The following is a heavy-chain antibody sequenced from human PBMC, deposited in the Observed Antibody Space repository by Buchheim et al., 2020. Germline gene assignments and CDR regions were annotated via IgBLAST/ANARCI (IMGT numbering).Heavy chain of an antibody. CDR2: ISGSGGST. CDR1: GFTFSSYA. V-gene: IGHV3-23*01. D-gene: IGHD6-13*01. J-gene: IGHJ4*02. Sequence: EVQLLESGGGLVQPGGSLRLSCAASGFTFSSYAMSWVRQAPGKGLEWVSAISGSGGSTYYADSVKGRFTISRDNSKNTLYLRMNSLRAEDTAVYYCAKETVHRIAAAGSYYFDYWGQGTL. CDR3: AKETVHRIAAAGSYYFDY.